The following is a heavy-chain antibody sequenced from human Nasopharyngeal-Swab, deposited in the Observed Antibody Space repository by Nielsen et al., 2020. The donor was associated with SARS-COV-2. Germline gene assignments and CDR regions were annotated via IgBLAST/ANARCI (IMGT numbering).Heavy chain of an antibody. V-gene: IGHV4-34*01. Sequence: GSLRLSCAVYGGSFSGYYWSWIRQPPGKGLEWIGEINHSGSTNYNPSLKSRVTISVDTSKNQFSLKLSSVTAADTAVYYCAREKYYYDSSGYYRWFDPWGQGTLVTVSS. CDR3: AREKYYYDSSGYYRWFDP. D-gene: IGHD3-22*01. CDR2: INHSGST. J-gene: IGHJ5*02. CDR1: GGSFSGYY.